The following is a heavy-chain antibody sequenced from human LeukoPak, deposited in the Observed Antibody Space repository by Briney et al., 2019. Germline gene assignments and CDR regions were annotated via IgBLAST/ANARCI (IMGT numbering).Heavy chain of an antibody. Sequence: ASVKVSCKASGYTFTNFYMHWVRQAPGQGLGWMGLINPSGGSTSYAQKFQGRVAMTRDTSTSTVYMELSSLRSEDTAVYYCARAHSGSYPGYWGQGTLLTVSS. CDR1: GYTFTNFY. CDR2: INPSGGST. D-gene: IGHD1-26*01. V-gene: IGHV1-46*01. CDR3: ARAHSGSYPGY. J-gene: IGHJ4*02.